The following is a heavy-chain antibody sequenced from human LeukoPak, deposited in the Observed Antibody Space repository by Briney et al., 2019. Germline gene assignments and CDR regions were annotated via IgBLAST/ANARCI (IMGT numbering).Heavy chain of an antibody. CDR3: ARGELRYFDWLNY. V-gene: IGHV3-74*01. D-gene: IGHD3-9*01. Sequence: GGSLRLSCAASGFTFSSYWMHWVRQAPGKGLVWVSRINSDGSGTSYADSVKGRFTISRDNAKNTLYLQMNSLRAEDTAVYYCARGELRYFDWLNYWGQGTLVTVSS. CDR2: INSDGSGT. J-gene: IGHJ4*02. CDR1: GFTFSSYW.